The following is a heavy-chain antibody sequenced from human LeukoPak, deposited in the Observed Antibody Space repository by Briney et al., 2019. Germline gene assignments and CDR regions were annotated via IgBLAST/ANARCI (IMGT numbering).Heavy chain of an antibody. CDR2: INPNSGGT. CDR1: GYTFTGYY. Sequence: RASVKVSCKASGYTFTGYYMHWVRQAPGQGLEWMGWINPNSGGTNYAQKFQGRVTMTRDTSISTAYMELRSLRSDDTAVYYCARTDYYDSSGYYPRKPPSYWGQGTLVTVSS. V-gene: IGHV1-2*02. CDR3: ARTDYYDSSGYYPRKPPSY. D-gene: IGHD3-22*01. J-gene: IGHJ4*02.